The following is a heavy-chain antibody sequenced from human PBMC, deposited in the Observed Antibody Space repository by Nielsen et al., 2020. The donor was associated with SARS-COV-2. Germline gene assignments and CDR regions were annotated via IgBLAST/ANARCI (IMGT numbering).Heavy chain of an antibody. D-gene: IGHD3-22*01. CDR2: IIPILGIA. CDR3: ARPITYYYDSSGYPDAFDI. Sequence: WVRQAPGQGLEWMGRIIPILGIANYAQKFQGRVTITADKSTGTAYMELSSLRSEDTAVYYCARPITYYYDSSGYPDAFDIWGQGTMVTVSS. J-gene: IGHJ3*02. V-gene: IGHV1-69*02.